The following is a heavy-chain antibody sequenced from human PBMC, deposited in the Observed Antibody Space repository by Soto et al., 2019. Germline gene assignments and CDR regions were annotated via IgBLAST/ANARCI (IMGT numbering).Heavy chain of an antibody. V-gene: IGHV3-48*01. Sequence: GGSLRLSCAGSGFIFCSYSMNWVRQAPGKGLEWVSYISSSGSTIYYADSVKGRFTISRDNAKNSMYLQMNSLRAEDTAVYYCARDKKGYYRSFDPWGQGTLVTVSS. J-gene: IGHJ5*02. CDR1: GFIFCSYS. CDR3: ARDKKGYYRSFDP. D-gene: IGHD3-10*01. CDR2: ISSSGSTI.